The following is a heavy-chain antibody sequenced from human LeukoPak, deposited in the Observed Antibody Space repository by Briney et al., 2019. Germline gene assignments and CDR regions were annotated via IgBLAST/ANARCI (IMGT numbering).Heavy chain of an antibody. D-gene: IGHD3-16*01. J-gene: IGHJ6*02. V-gene: IGHV1-69*05. CDR1: GGTFSSYA. CDR3: AREGGYQYYYAMDV. CDR2: IIPIFGTA. Sequence: SVKVSCKASGGTFSSYAISWVRQAPGQGLEWMGGIIPIFGTANYAQKFQGRVTITTDESTSTAYMELSSLRAEDTAVYYCAREGGYQYYYAMDVWGQGTTVTVSS.